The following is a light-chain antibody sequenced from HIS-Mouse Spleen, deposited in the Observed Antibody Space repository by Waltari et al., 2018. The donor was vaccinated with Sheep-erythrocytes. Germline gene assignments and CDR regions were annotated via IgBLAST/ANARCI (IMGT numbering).Light chain of an antibody. CDR2: RNN. V-gene: IGLV1-47*01. CDR3: AAWDDSLSGVV. Sequence: QSVLTQPPSASGTPGQRFTISCSGSSSNIGSKYVYWYPQLPGTAPKLLIYRNNQRPSGVPDRFSGSKSGTSASLAISGLRSEDEADYYCAAWDDSLSGVVFGGGTKLTVL. J-gene: IGLJ2*01. CDR1: SSNIGSKY.